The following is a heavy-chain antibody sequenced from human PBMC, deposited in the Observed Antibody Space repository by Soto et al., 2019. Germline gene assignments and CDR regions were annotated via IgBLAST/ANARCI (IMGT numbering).Heavy chain of an antibody. CDR1: GAALSSGGYF. V-gene: IGHV4-61*08. Sequence: SETLSLTCTVSGAALSSGGYFYTWVRQPPGKGLEWLGYIYYSGGTNYNPSLKSRVTISLDKSKSQFSLRLISVTAADTAVYYCARDGVAAGNINFDYWGQGTLVTVSS. J-gene: IGHJ4*03. CDR3: ARDGVAAGNINFDY. D-gene: IGHD6-19*01. CDR2: IYYSGGT.